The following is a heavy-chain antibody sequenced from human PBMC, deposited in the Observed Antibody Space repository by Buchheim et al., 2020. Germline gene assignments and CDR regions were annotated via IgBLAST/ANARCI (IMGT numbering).Heavy chain of an antibody. V-gene: IGHV3-30*04. Sequence: QVQLVESGGGVIQPGRSLRLSCAASGFTFSSYAMHWVRQAPGKGLEWVAVISYDGSNKYYADPVKGRFTISRDNSKNTLYLQMNSLRAEDTAVYYCASAGPSTGYGMDVWGQGTT. CDR2: ISYDGSNK. D-gene: IGHD1-14*01. J-gene: IGHJ6*02. CDR3: ASAGPSTGYGMDV. CDR1: GFTFSSYA.